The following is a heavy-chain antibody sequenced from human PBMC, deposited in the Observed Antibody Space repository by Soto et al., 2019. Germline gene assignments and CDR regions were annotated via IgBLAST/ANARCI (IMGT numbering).Heavy chain of an antibody. CDR3: ARDLNYYDSSGYFAY. J-gene: IGHJ4*02. V-gene: IGHV3-74*01. CDR1: GFTFNSYW. CDR2: INSDGRST. Sequence: EVQLVESGGGIVQPGGSLRLSCAASGFTFNSYWMHWVRQAPGKGLVWVSRINSDGRSTNYADSVKGRFTISRDNAKNTLYLQMNSLRAEDTAVYYCARDLNYYDSSGYFAYWGQGTLVTVSS. D-gene: IGHD3-22*01.